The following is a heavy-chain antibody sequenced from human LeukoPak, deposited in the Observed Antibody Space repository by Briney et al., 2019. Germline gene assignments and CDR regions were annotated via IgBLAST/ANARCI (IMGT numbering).Heavy chain of an antibody. Sequence: GGSLRLSCAASGFTFRDYWMTWVREVPGKGREGGANVGRDGSEKNYVDSVEGRFTISRDNAKKSLDLEMNSLRVEDTALYYCAKVGTWELQRVFENWGQGTLVTVSS. V-gene: IGHV3-7*01. D-gene: IGHD1-26*01. J-gene: IGHJ4*02. CDR3: AKVGTWELQRVFEN. CDR2: VGRDGSEK. CDR1: GFTFRDYW.